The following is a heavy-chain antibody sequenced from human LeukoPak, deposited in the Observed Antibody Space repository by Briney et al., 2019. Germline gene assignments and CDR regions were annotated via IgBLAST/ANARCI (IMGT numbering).Heavy chain of an antibody. Sequence: PGGSLRLSCAASGFTFSSYAMNWVRQAPGKGLEWVSGISGSGDFTYYADSVQGRFTISRDNSKNTLSLQVNSLRVEDTAVYFCAKLLTSRYYSTLHYYGMDVWGQGTTVTVPS. CDR1: GFTFSSYA. V-gene: IGHV3-23*01. CDR2: ISGSGDFT. CDR3: AKLLTSRYYSTLHYYGMDV. J-gene: IGHJ6*02. D-gene: IGHD3-22*01.